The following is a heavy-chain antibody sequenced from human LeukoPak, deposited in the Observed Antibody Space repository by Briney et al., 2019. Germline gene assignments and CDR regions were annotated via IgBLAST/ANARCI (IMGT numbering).Heavy chain of an antibody. CDR1: GFTFSSYL. V-gene: IGHV3-74*01. CDR2: INPDGSSA. Sequence: PGGSLRLSCAASGFTFSSYLMHWVRQAPGKGLVWVSRINPDGSSAVYADSVKGRFTISRDNAKNTLFLQMNSLRGEDTAVYYCIRHYDYWGQGTLVTVSP. CDR3: IRHYDY. D-gene: IGHD1-26*01. J-gene: IGHJ4*02.